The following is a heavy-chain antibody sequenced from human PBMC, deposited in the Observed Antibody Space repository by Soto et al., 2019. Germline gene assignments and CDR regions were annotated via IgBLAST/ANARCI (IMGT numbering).Heavy chain of an antibody. CDR1: GGSTSSGGYS. V-gene: IGHV4-30-2*01. D-gene: IGHD5-12*01. Sequence: QLQLQESGSGLVKPSQTLSLTCAVSGGSTSSGGYSWSWIRQPPGKGLEWIGYIYHSGNTFYNPSLKSRVTLSVDRSKNQFSLKVNSVTAADTAVYYCARDLVATMTDSWFDPWGQGTLVTVSS. J-gene: IGHJ5*02. CDR2: IYHSGNT. CDR3: ARDLVATMTDSWFDP.